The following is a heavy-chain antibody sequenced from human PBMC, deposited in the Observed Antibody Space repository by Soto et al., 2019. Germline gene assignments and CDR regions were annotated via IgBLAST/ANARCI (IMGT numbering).Heavy chain of an antibody. J-gene: IGHJ6*02. CDR1: GFTVSSNY. D-gene: IGHD3-16*01. Sequence: EVQLVESGGGLVQPGGSLRLSCTASGFTVSSNYMSWVRQAPGKGLEWVSVIYSGGTTYYADSVKGRFTISRDNSKNTLYLQMNSLRAEDTAVYYCARGGSASGGYYYDVMDVWGQGTTVTVSS. V-gene: IGHV3-66*01. CDR2: IYSGGTT. CDR3: ARGGSASGGYYYDVMDV.